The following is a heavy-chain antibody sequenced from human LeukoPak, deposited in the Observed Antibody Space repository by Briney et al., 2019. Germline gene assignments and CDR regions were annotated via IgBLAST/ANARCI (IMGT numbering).Heavy chain of an antibody. CDR2: IYYSGST. CDR1: GGSISSYY. CDR3: ARQSPFDYYGSGSSFDY. D-gene: IGHD3-10*01. J-gene: IGHJ4*02. Sequence: PSESLSLTCTVSGGSISSYYWSWVRQPPGKGLEWVGYIYYSGSTNYNPSLMSRVTISVDTSKNQFSLKLSSVTAADTAVYYCARQSPFDYYGSGSSFDYWGQGTLVTVSS. V-gene: IGHV4-59*08.